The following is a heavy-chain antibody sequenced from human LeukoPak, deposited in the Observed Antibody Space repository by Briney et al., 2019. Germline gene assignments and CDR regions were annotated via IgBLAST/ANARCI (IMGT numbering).Heavy chain of an antibody. D-gene: IGHD1-1*01. V-gene: IGHV3-7*01. Sequence: GGSLRLSCAASGFTFSNYRMNWVRQAPGKGLEWVADIKQDESEKYYVDSVKGRFTISRDNAKNSLYLEMNNLRVEDTAVYYCARSPTRRCDYWGQGTLVTVSS. J-gene: IGHJ4*02. CDR2: IKQDESEK. CDR3: ARSPTRRCDY. CDR1: GFTFSNYR.